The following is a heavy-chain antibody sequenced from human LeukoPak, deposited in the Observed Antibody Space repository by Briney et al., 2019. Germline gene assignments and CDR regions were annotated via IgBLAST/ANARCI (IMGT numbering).Heavy chain of an antibody. CDR1: GYSFTSYW. V-gene: IGHV5-51*01. CDR3: ARRSPLRYFDWLPHDAFDI. J-gene: IGHJ3*02. D-gene: IGHD3-9*01. CDR2: IYPGDSDT. Sequence: PGESLKISCKGSGYSFTSYWIGWVRQMPGKGLEWMGIIYPGDSDTRYSPSFQGQVTISADKSISTAYLQWSSLKASDTAVYYCARRSPLRYFDWLPHDAFDIWGQGTMVTVSS.